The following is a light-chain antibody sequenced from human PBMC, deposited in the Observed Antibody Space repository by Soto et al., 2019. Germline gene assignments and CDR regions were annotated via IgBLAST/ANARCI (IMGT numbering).Light chain of an antibody. CDR3: QQYGSSPPIT. J-gene: IGKJ5*01. Sequence: IVMTQSPDTLSLSPGERATLSCRASQSITEKVVWYRQKSGQAPRLLIFGAFTRAAGVPARFSGSGSGTDFTLTISSLEPEDSAVYYCQQYGSSPPITFGQGTRLEIK. CDR2: GAF. V-gene: IGKV3-20*01. CDR1: QSITEK.